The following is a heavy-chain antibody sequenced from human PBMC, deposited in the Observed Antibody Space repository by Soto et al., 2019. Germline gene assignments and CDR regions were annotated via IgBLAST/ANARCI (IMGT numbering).Heavy chain of an antibody. CDR1: GYTFTGYY. Sequence: MSPASVKVSCKASGYTFTGYYMHWVRQAPGQGLEWMGWINPNSGGTNYAQKFQGWVTMTRDTSISTAYMELSRLRSDDTAVYYCARVIGEGSGSQNYYYRMDVWGQGTTVTVSS. CDR3: ARVIGEGSGSQNYYYRMDV. V-gene: IGHV1-2*04. D-gene: IGHD3-10*01. J-gene: IGHJ6*02. CDR2: INPNSGGT.